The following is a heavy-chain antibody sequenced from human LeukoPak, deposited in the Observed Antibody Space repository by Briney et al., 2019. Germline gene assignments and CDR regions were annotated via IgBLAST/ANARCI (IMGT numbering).Heavy chain of an antibody. CDR1: GYTFTGYY. V-gene: IGHV1-2*02. J-gene: IGHJ5*02. Sequence: GASVKVSCKASGYTFTGYYMHWVRQAPGQGLEWMGWINPNSGGTNYAQKFQGRVTMTRDTSISTAYMELSRLRSEDTAVYFCARGHGSGSTNWFDPWGQGTLVTVSS. CDR2: INPNSGGT. CDR3: ARGHGSGSTNWFDP. D-gene: IGHD3-10*01.